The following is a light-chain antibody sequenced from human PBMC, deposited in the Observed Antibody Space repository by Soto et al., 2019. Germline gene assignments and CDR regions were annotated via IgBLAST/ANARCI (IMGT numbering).Light chain of an antibody. V-gene: IGKV4-1*01. CDR2: WAS. J-gene: IGKJ3*01. CDR3: XXYYGTPFT. CDR1: RSLLYSSNNXXX. Sequence: IVMTQSPGSLSVSLGERATINCKSSRSLLYSSNNXXXLTWYQHKPGQPPKLLISWASTRESGVPDRFSGSGSGTDFTLXXXGLQXXDVXXXXXXXYYGTPFTFGPGTKVDIK.